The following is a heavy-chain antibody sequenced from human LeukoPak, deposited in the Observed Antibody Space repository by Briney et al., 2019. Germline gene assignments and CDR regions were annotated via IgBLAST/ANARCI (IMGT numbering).Heavy chain of an antibody. D-gene: IGHD1-1*01. V-gene: IGHV3-7*04. CDR2: IKEDGSAT. J-gene: IGHJ4*02. CDR1: GFTFSSYS. CDR3: ARDSPGYLAYDS. Sequence: GGSLRLSCAASGFTFSSYSVNWVRQAPGKGPEWVANIKEDGSATYYVDSVKGRFISRDNAKKSLYLQMNSLRAEDTAVYYCARDSPGYLAYDSWGQGTLVTVSS.